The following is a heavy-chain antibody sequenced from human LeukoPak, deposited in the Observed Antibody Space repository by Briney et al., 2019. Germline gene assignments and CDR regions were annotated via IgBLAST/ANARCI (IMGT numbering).Heavy chain of an antibody. V-gene: IGHV1-46*01. CDR2: INPSGGST. CDR3: AREPQRFLRFNWFDP. D-gene: IGHD3-3*01. J-gene: IGHJ5*02. CDR1: GYTFTSYY. Sequence: GASVKVSCKASGYTFTSYYMHWVRQAPGQGLEWVGIINPSGGSTSYAQKFQGRVTMTRDTSTSTVYMELSSLRSEDTAVYYCAREPQRFLRFNWFDPWGQGTLVTVSS.